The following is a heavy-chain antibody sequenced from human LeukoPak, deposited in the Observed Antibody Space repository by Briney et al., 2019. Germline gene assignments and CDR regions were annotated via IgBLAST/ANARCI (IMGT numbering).Heavy chain of an antibody. V-gene: IGHV3-30*02. CDR1: GFTFSSYG. CDR3: AKDSSGQGFNY. Sequence: GGSLRLSCAASGFTFSSYGMHWVRQAPGKGLEWVAVIWYDGSNKYYADSVKGRFTISRDNSKNTLYLQMNSLRAEDTAVYYCAKDSSGQGFNYWGQGTLVTVSS. CDR2: IWYDGSNK. J-gene: IGHJ4*02. D-gene: IGHD3-22*01.